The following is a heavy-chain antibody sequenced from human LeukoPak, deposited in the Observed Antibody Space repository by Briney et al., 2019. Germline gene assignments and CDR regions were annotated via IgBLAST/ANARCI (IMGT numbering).Heavy chain of an antibody. Sequence: GGSLRLSCAGSGFSFSGYWINWVRQAPGRGLEWVASMNLDGSEKYSVDSVKGRFTISRDNAKNSLYLQMNSLRAEDTAVYYCARDNWGFDIWGQGTMVTVSS. V-gene: IGHV3-7*04. J-gene: IGHJ3*02. CDR2: MNLDGSEK. CDR1: GFSFSGYW. CDR3: ARDNWGFDI. D-gene: IGHD7-27*01.